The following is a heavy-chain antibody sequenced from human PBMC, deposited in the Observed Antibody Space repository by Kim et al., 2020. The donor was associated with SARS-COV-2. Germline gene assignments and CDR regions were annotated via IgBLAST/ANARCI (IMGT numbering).Heavy chain of an antibody. CDR3: AKGLAGSIAVAGYDY. V-gene: IGHV3-23*01. D-gene: IGHD6-19*01. J-gene: IGHJ4*02. Sequence: DSVKGRFTISRDNSKNTLYLQMNSLRAEDTAVYYCAKGLAGSIAVAGYDYWGQGTLVTVSS.